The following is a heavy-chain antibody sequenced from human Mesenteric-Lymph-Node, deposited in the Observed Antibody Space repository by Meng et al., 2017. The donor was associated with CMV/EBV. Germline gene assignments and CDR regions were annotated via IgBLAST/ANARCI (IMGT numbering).Heavy chain of an antibody. Sequence: GGSLRLSCTASGFTFGAYAMSWVRQAPGKGLEWVGFIRSKAYGGTTEYAASVKGRFTISRDNAQNSLYLQVNSLRAEDTAVYYCARDPGWPQSPRFDFWGQGALVTVSS. CDR1: GFTFGAYA. D-gene: IGHD5-24*01. CDR3: ARDPGWPQSPRFDF. J-gene: IGHJ4*02. CDR2: IRSKAYGGTT. V-gene: IGHV3-49*04.